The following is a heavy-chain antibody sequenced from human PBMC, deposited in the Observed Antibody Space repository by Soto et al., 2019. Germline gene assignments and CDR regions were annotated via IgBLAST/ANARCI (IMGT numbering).Heavy chain of an antibody. Sequence: EAQLVEFGGGTVKPGGSLRLSCVASGFTFNNAWMSWVRQAPGKGLEWVGRIRSEASGGTTDYIAPVKGRFIISRDDSNNTLYLQMDSLKTEDTAVYYCTPDWNRNPDYWGQGALVTVSS. J-gene: IGHJ4*02. D-gene: IGHD1-1*01. CDR1: GFTFNNAW. CDR2: IRSEASGGTT. CDR3: TPDWNRNPDY. V-gene: IGHV3-15*01.